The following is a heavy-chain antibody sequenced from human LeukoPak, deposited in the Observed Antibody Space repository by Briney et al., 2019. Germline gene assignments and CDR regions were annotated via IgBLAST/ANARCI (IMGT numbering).Heavy chain of an antibody. CDR2: IYSGGST. CDR1: GFTVSSNY. D-gene: IGHD5-18*01. Sequence: GGTLRLSCAASGFTVSSNYMSWVRQAPGKGLEWVSVIYSGGSTYYADSVKGRFTISRDNSKNTLYLQMNSLRAEDTAVYYCARAGEGAMAYPIDYWGQGTLVTVSS. V-gene: IGHV3-66*02. J-gene: IGHJ4*02. CDR3: ARAGEGAMAYPIDY.